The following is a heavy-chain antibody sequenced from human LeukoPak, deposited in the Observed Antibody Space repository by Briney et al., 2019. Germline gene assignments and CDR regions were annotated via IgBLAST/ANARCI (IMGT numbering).Heavy chain of an antibody. CDR3: ARGALGHPRPGGFDP. V-gene: IGHV4-59*08. J-gene: IGHJ5*02. CDR1: GGSISSYY. Sequence: PSETLSLTCTVSGGSISSYYWSWTRQPPGKGLEWIGYIYYSGSTNYNPSLKSRVTISVDTSKNQFSLKLSSVTAADTAVYYCARGALGHPRPGGFDPWGQGILVTVSS. CDR2: IYYSGST. D-gene: IGHD6-6*01.